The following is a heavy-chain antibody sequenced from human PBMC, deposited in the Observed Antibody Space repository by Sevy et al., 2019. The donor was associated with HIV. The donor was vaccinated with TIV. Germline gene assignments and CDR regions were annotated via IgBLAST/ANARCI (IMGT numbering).Heavy chain of an antibody. Sequence: LSLTCAASGFTFSDYYMSWIRQAPGKGLEWVSDISSGSTYTNYADSVKGRFTISRDNAKNSLYLQMNSLTVEDTAVYYCARDRRNYAGQYFDYWGQGTLVTVSS. V-gene: IGHV3-11*06. CDR1: GFTFSDYY. D-gene: IGHD3-16*01. J-gene: IGHJ4*02. CDR3: ARDRRNYAGQYFDY. CDR2: ISSGSTYT.